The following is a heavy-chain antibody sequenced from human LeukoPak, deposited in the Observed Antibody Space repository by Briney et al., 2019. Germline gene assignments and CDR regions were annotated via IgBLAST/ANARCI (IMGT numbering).Heavy chain of an antibody. V-gene: IGHV3-21*01. CDR2: ISSSNSFK. CDR3: ATMGEQWLLKDI. J-gene: IGHJ3*02. D-gene: IGHD6-19*01. Sequence: GGSLRLSCAATGFPFDTYPMNWVRQAPGKGLEWVASISSSNSFKNYADSVKGRFTISRDNAQNSLYLQMSSLRAEDTGLYYCATMGEQWLLKDIWGQGTMVIVSS. CDR1: GFPFDTYP.